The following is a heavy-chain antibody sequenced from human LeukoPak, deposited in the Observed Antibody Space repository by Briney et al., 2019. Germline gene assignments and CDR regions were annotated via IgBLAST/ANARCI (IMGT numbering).Heavy chain of an antibody. CDR2: IKNVGSVT. CDR1: GLTYTDFW. V-gene: IGHV3-74*01. J-gene: IGHJ4*02. D-gene: IGHD5-18*01. CDR3: ATGHSYGYDY. Sequence: GGSLRLSCAASGLTYTDFWMHWVRQAPGKGLEWVSLIKNVGSVTRYADSMKGRFIISRDDAKNTLDLQMNSLKVDDTAVYYCATGHSYGYDYWGQGILVTVSS.